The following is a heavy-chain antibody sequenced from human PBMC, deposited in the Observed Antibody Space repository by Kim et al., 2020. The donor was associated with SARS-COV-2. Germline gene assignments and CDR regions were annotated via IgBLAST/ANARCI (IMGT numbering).Heavy chain of an antibody. V-gene: IGHV3-9*01. CDR1: GFTFDDYA. CDR3: AKSPGGGANAYWYFDL. J-gene: IGHJ2*01. CDR2: ISWNSGSI. Sequence: GGSLRLSCAASGFTFDDYAMHWVRQAPGKGLEWVSGISWNSGSIGYADSVKGRFTISRDNAKNSLYLQMNSLRAEDTALYYCAKSPGGGANAYWYFDLWGRGTMVTVSS. D-gene: IGHD1-26*01.